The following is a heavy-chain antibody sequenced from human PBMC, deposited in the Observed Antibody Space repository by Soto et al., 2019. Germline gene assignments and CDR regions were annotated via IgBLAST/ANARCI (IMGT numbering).Heavy chain of an antibody. V-gene: IGHV4-39*02. CDR3: ARSNIGYYTWFDP. CDR2: IYYSGTT. Sequence: HLQLQESGPGLVKPSETLSLTCTVSGDSISSSNYYWGWIRQPPGKGLEWIANIYYSGTTYCNPSLKTRDAIAVDTSKNHFSLKSSSVTATDTAIYCCARSNIGYYTWFDPWGPGTLVTVSS. D-gene: IGHD3-22*01. J-gene: IGHJ5*02. CDR1: GDSISSSNYY.